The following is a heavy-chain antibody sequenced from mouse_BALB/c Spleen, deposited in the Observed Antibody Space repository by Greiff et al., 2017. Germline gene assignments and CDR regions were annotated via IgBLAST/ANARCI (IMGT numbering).Heavy chain of an antibody. CDR3: ARVLRGYFDV. Sequence: EVHLVESGGGLVQPGGSRKLSCAASGFTFSSFGMHWVRQAPEKGLEWVAYISSGSSTIYYADTVKGRFTISRDNPKNTLFLQMTSLRSEDTAMYYCARVLRGYFDVWGAGTTVTVSS. D-gene: IGHD1-1*01. CDR2: ISSGSSTI. V-gene: IGHV5-17*02. J-gene: IGHJ1*01. CDR1: GFTFSSFG.